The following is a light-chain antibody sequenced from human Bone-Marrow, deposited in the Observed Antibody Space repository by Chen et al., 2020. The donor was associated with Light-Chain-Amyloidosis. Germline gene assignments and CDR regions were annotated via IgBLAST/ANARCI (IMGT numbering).Light chain of an antibody. CDR1: ALPTKY. V-gene: IGLV3-25*03. CDR3: QSADSSGTYEVI. J-gene: IGLJ2*01. CDR2: RDT. Sequence: SDVLTQPPSVSVSPATTARITCAGDALPTKYAYWYQQKPGQAPVLVIHRDTERPSGISERFSGSSSGTTATLTISGVQAEDEADYHCQSADSSGTYEVIFGGGTKLTVL.